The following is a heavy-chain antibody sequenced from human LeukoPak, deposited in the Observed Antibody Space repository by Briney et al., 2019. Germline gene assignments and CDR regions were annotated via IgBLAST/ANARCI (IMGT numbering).Heavy chain of an antibody. J-gene: IGHJ4*02. V-gene: IGHV3-23*01. CDR2: ISGSGGST. D-gene: IGHD2-2*01. Sequence: GGSLRLSCAASGFIFSSYAMSWVRQAPGKGLEWVSGISGSGGSTYYADSVKGRFTISRDNSRNTLYLQMNSLRAEDTAVYYCAKDWADIVVVPAAILDYWGQGTLVTVSS. CDR1: GFIFSSYA. CDR3: AKDWADIVVVPAAILDY.